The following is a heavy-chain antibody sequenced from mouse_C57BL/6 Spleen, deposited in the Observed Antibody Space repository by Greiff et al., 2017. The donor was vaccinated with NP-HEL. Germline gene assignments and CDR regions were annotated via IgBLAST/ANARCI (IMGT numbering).Heavy chain of an antibody. CDR1: GYAFTNYL. Sequence: QVQLQQSGAELVRPGTSVKVSCKASGYAFTNYLIEWVKQRPGQGLEWIGVINPGSGGTNYNEKFKGKATLTADKSSSTAYMQLSSLTSEDSAVYFCARWGGYYPNYWGQGTTLTVSS. V-gene: IGHV1-54*01. J-gene: IGHJ2*01. D-gene: IGHD2-3*01. CDR2: INPGSGGT. CDR3: ARWGGYYPNY.